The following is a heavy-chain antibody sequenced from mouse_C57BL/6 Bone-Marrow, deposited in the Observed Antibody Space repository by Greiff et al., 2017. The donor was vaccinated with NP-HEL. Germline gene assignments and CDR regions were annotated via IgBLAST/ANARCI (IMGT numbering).Heavy chain of an antibody. D-gene: IGHD1-2*01. CDR1: GFTFSDYY. CDR3: ARKRLWGFAY. Sequence: EVNLVESGGGLVQPGGSLKLSCAASGFTFSDYYMYWVRQTPEKRLEWVAYISNGGGSTYYPDTVKGRFTISRDNAKNTLYLQMSRLKSEDTAMYYCARKRLWGFAYWGQGTLVTVSA. CDR2: ISNGGGST. V-gene: IGHV5-12*01. J-gene: IGHJ3*01.